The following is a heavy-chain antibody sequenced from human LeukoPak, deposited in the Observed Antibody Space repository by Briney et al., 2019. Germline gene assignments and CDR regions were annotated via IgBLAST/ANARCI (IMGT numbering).Heavy chain of an antibody. CDR2: ISSSGST. CDR1: GDSISSGDYY. J-gene: IGHJ6*03. Sequence: SETLSLTCTVSGDSISSGDYYWSWIRQPAGKGLEWIGRISSSGSTNYNPSLKSRVTISVDTSKNQFSLKLSSVTAADTAVYYCARAFGSGSYLSYYYMDVWGKGTTVTISS. V-gene: IGHV4-61*02. D-gene: IGHD3-10*01. CDR3: ARAFGSGSYLSYYYMDV.